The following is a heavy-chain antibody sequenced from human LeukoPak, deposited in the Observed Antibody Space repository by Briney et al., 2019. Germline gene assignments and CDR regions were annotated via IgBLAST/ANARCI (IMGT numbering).Heavy chain of an antibody. CDR3: ATSSYYDFWSGYHNWFDP. Sequence: GSSVKVSCKASGGIFSSYAISWVRQAPGQGLEWMGRITPILGIANYAQKFQGRVTITADKSTSTAYMELSSLRSEDTAVYYCATSSYYDFWSGYHNWFDPWGQGTLVTVSS. V-gene: IGHV1-69*04. D-gene: IGHD3-3*01. CDR2: ITPILGIA. J-gene: IGHJ5*02. CDR1: GGIFSSYA.